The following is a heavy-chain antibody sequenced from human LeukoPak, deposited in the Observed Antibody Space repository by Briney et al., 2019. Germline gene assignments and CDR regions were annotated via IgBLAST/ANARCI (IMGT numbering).Heavy chain of an antibody. V-gene: IGHV1-69*06. CDR2: IIPIFGTA. CDR1: GGTFSSYA. D-gene: IGHD3-10*01. Sequence: SVKVSCKASGGTFSSYAISWVRQAPGQGLEWMGGIIPIFGTANYAQKFQGRVTITADKSTSTAYMEPSSLRSEDTAVYYCARDITMAYGMDVWGKGTTVTVSS. CDR3: ARDITMAYGMDV. J-gene: IGHJ6*04.